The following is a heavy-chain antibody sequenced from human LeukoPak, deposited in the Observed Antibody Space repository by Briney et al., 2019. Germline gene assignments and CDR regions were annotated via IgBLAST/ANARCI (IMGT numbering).Heavy chain of an antibody. V-gene: IGHV4-39*01. D-gene: IGHD6-13*01. CDR3: ARHSGSSIDY. J-gene: IGHJ4*02. CDR2: IYYSGST. CDR1: GGSISSSSYY. Sequence: SETLSLTCTVSGGSISSSSYYWGWIRQPPGKGLEWIGSIYYSGSTYYNPSLKSRVTISVDTSKNQFSLKLSSVTAADTAVYYCARHSGSSIDYWGQGTLVTVSS.